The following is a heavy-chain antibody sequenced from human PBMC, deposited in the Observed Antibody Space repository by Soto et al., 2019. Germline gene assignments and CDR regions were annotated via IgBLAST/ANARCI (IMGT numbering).Heavy chain of an antibody. D-gene: IGHD2-15*01. V-gene: IGHV4-39*01. J-gene: IGHJ5*02. CDR1: DDSISSTTYY. Sequence: PSETLSLTCSVSDDSISSTTYYWGWVRQPPGKGLEWIGSIYYSGNTFYNPSLKSRVTLSVDTSKNQFSLKLSSVTAADTAVYYCARHDGSNWFDPWGQGTLVTVS. CDR3: ARHDGSNWFDP. CDR2: IYYSGNT.